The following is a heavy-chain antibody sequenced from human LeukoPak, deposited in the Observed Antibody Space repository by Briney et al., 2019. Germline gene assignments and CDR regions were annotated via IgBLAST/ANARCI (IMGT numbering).Heavy chain of an antibody. CDR1: GGSISSYY. CDR2: IYYSGST. Sequence: SESLSLTCTVSGGSISSYYWSWIRQPPGKGREWIGYIYYSGSTNYNPCLKSGVTISVDTSKNQFSLKLSSVTAADTAVYYCARGQSEDTAMVEFDYWGQGTLVTVSS. V-gene: IGHV4-59*08. CDR3: ARGQSEDTAMVEFDY. J-gene: IGHJ4*02. D-gene: IGHD5-18*01.